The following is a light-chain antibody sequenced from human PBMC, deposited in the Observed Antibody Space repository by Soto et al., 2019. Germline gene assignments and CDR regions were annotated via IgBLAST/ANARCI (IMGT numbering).Light chain of an antibody. J-gene: IGKJ4*02. CDR3: QQSNIFPLT. CDR1: QDISTY. Sequence: DIQMTQSPSSVSASVGARVTITCRASQDISTYLARYQQKPGKAPRLLIFAASSLQSGVPFRFSGSGSGTDFTLTISSPQPEDFAIYYCQQSNIFPLTFGGGTRVEIK. CDR2: AAS. V-gene: IGKV1-12*01.